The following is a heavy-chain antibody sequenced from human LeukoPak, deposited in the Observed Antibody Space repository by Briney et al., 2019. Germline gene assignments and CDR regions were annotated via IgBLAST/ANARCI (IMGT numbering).Heavy chain of an antibody. CDR2: IYYTGTT. CDR3: ARFSWGGATARCYLSN. Sequence: SETLSLTCTVGGGSLSAHYWGWLRQPPGKGLELVGHIYYTGTTFYNPSLNSRVTITLPTSRNPSSLRLTYVITADTAVYYCARFSWGGATARCYLSNWGQGALVTVSS. V-gene: IGHV4-59*11. J-gene: IGHJ1*01. D-gene: IGHD2-2*01. CDR1: GGSLSAHY.